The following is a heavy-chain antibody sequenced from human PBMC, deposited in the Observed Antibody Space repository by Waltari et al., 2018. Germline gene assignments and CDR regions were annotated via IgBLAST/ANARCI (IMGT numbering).Heavy chain of an antibody. CDR2: INTSGAT. V-gene: IGHV4-4*07. D-gene: IGHD2-8*02. Sequence: QVQLQESGPGLVIPSGTLSVSCTVSGDSLSAYYWTWIRQTAGKGLEWIGRINTSGATTDNPSLRSRVAMSIDTSKRQFSLRLSFVTAADTAVYFCARAGGPLAYFDQWGRGTLVTVSS. J-gene: IGHJ4*02. CDR3: ARAGGPLAYFDQ. CDR1: GDSLSAYY.